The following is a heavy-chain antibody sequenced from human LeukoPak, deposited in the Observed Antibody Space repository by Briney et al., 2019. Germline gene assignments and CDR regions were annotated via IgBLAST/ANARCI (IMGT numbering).Heavy chain of an antibody. J-gene: IGHJ6*02. V-gene: IGHV3-23*01. CDR3: AKAPITMVRGVIKSHYGMDV. CDR1: GFTFSSYA. Sequence: GGSLRLSCAASGFTFSSYAMSWVRQAPGKGLEWVSAISGSGGSTYYADSVKGRFTISRDNSKNTLYLQMNSLRAEDTAVYYCAKAPITMVRGVIKSHYGMDVWGQGTTVTVSS. D-gene: IGHD3-10*01. CDR2: ISGSGGST.